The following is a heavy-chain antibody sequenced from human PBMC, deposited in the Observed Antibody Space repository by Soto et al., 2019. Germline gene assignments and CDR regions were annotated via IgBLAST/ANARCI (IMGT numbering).Heavy chain of an antibody. J-gene: IGHJ6*03. D-gene: IGHD3-3*01. CDR3: ARETYDFWSGNLGTYYYYMDV. V-gene: IGHV3-33*01. CDR1: VFTFSSYG. CDR2: IWYDGSNK. Sequence: PGGSLRLSCAASVFTFSSYGMHWVRQAPGKGLEWVAVIWYDGSNKYYADSVKGRFTISRDNSKNTLYLQMNSLRAEDTAVYYCARETYDFWSGNLGTYYYYMDVWGKGTTVTVSS.